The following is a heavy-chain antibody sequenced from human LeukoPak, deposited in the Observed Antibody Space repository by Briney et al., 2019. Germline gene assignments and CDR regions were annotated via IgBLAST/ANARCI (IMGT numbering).Heavy chain of an antibody. CDR1: GFTFSSYA. D-gene: IGHD1-26*01. CDR3: AKGASSGNYYVPFGY. V-gene: IGHV3-23*01. Sequence: GGSLRLSCATSGFTFSSYAMSWVRQAPGKGLEWVSVISESGYNTYYADSVKGRFTMSRDSSNNTLYLQMNSLGVEDTSIYDCAKGASSGNYYVPFGYWGQGALVSAAS. CDR2: ISESGYNT. J-gene: IGHJ4*02.